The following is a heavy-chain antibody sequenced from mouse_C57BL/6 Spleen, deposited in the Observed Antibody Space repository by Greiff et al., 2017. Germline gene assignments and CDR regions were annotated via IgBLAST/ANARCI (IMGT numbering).Heavy chain of an antibody. J-gene: IGHJ3*01. V-gene: IGHV1-81*01. CDR1: GYTFTSHG. CDR2: IYPRSGNT. D-gene: IGHD2-1*01. Sequence: VQLQQSGAELARPGASVKLSCKASGYTFTSHGISWVKQRTGQGLEWIGEIYPRSGNTYYNEKFKGKATLTADKASSTAYMELRSLTSEDSAVYFCARYPYGNYGAWFAYWGQGTLVTVSA. CDR3: ARYPYGNYGAWFAY.